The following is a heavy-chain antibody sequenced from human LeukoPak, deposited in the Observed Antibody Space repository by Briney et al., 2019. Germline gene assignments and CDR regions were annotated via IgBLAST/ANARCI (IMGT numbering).Heavy chain of an antibody. CDR3: ARSAVAGNTPPDY. J-gene: IGHJ4*02. CDR1: GYTFTSNG. D-gene: IGHD6-19*01. CDR2: ISGYNGNT. Sequence: GASVKVSCKASGYTFTSNGITWVRQAPGQGLEWMGWISGYNGNTNYAQKLQGRVTMTTDTSTSTAYMELRSLRSDDTAVYYCARSAVAGNTPPDYWGQGTLVTVSS. V-gene: IGHV1-18*01.